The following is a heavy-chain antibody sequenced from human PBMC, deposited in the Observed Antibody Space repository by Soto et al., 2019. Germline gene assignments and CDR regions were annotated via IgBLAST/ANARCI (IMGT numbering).Heavy chain of an antibody. CDR3: AREGGRIAARPHDY. CDR2: ISSSGSTI. V-gene: IGHV3-48*03. Sequence: EVQLVESGGGLVQPGGSLRLSCAASGFTFSSYEMTWVRQAPGKGLEWVSYISSSGSTIYYADSVKGRFTISRDNAKNSLYLQMNSLRAEDTAVYYCAREGGRIAARPHDYWGQGTLVTVSS. CDR1: GFTFSSYE. J-gene: IGHJ4*02. D-gene: IGHD6-6*01.